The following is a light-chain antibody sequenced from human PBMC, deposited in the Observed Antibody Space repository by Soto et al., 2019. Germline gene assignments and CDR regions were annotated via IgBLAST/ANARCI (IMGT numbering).Light chain of an antibody. CDR3: QQSSNWPPT. V-gene: IGKV3-11*01. CDR2: DES. CDR1: QSISRY. Sequence: EIVLTQSPAILSLSPGERATLSCRASQSISRYLAWYQQKPGQAPRLLINDESNRASGIPARFSGSGSGTDFTLTISSLEPEDFAVYYCQQSSNWPPTFGQGTKLEIK. J-gene: IGKJ2*01.